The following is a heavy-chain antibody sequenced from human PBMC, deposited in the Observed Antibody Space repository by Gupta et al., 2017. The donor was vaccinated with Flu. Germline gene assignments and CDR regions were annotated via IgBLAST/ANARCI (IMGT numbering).Heavy chain of an antibody. CDR2: ISSSGRTI. CDR3: ARSYDVWSGSSAYGGFDY. D-gene: IGHD3-3*01. J-gene: IGHJ4*02. V-gene: IGHV3-48*03. Sequence: SWVRQSPGKGLEWVSYISSSGRTIYYADSVKGGLTISRDNDKNSLYLQMSSLRAEDTAAYYCARSYDVWSGSSAYGGFDYWGQGTRVTVSS.